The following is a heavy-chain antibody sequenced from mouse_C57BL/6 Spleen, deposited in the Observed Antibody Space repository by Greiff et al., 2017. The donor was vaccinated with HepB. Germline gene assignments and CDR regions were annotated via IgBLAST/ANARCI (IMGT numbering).Heavy chain of an antibody. CDR1: GYSFTDYN. Sequence: VHVKQSGPELVKPGASVKISCKASGYSFTDYNMNWVKQSNGKSLEWIGVINPNYGTTSYNQKFKGKATLTVDQSSSTAYMQLNSLTSEDSAVYYCARSVDGYYSAMDYWGQGTSVTVSS. CDR3: ARSVDGYYSAMDY. D-gene: IGHD2-3*01. V-gene: IGHV1-39*01. J-gene: IGHJ4*01. CDR2: INPNYGTT.